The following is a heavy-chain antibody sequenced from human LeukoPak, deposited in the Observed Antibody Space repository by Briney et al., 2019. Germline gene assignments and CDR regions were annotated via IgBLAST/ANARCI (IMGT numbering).Heavy chain of an antibody. D-gene: IGHD2-2*01. CDR2: TYHSGST. CDR3: ARVGWAPAATTEPYYFDY. V-gene: IGHV4-38-2*02. J-gene: IGHJ4*02. CDR1: GYSISSGYY. Sequence: SSETLSLPCTVSGYSISSGYYWGWIRQPPGTGLEWIGSTYHSGSTYYNPSLNTPVIKSVDTSNSHLSRKLTSVTAADTAAYYCARVGWAPAATTEPYYFDYWGQGTLVTVSS.